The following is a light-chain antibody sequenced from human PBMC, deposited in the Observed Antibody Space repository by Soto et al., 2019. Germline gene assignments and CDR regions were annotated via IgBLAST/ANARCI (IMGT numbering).Light chain of an antibody. CDR3: KQYGRTQA. Sequence: ACVGERVTITCRGSQTTSTWLAWHQQKPGEAPKLLIHRASSLGTGVPSRFSGSVSGTEFTLTIPRVHPDASATYKGKQYGRTQAFGPGTKVDIK. J-gene: IGKJ1*01. CDR2: RAS. V-gene: IGKV1-5*03. CDR1: QTTSTW.